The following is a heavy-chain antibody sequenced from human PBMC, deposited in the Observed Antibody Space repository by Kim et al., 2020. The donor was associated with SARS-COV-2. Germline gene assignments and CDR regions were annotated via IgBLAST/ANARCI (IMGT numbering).Heavy chain of an antibody. V-gene: IGHV1-8*01. CDR2: MNPNSGNT. CDR1: GYTFTSYD. D-gene: IGHD2-15*01. Sequence: ASVKVSCKASGYTFTSYDINWVRQATGQGLEWMGWMNPNSGNTGYAQKLQGRVTMTRNTSISTAYMELSSLRSEDTAVYYCARAGYRRSYLDYWGQGTLVTVSS. J-gene: IGHJ4*02. CDR3: ARAGYRRSYLDY.